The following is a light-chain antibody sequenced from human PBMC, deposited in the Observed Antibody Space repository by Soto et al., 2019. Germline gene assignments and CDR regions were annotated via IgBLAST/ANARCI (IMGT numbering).Light chain of an antibody. Sequence: DIQMTQSPSSLSASVGDRVTITCRASQSISNYLNWYQQKPGKAPKLLIYAASSLQSGVPSRFSGSGSGTDFTLTISSLQPEDFATYYCQQSYSTPQSWTFGQGTKVEIK. J-gene: IGKJ1*01. CDR3: QQSYSTPQSWT. CDR1: QSISNY. V-gene: IGKV1-39*01. CDR2: AAS.